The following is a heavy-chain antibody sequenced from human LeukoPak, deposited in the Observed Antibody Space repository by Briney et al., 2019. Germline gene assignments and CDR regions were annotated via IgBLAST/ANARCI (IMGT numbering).Heavy chain of an antibody. CDR2: IYPGDSDT. J-gene: IGHJ3*02. CDR1: GYSFTSYW. Sequence: GESLKISCKGSGYSFTSYWIGWVRQMPGKGLEWMGIIYPGDSDTRYSPSLQGQVTISADKSISTAYLQWSSLKASDTAMYYCASNYDSSGYPDAFDIWGQGTMVTVPS. CDR3: ASNYDSSGYPDAFDI. V-gene: IGHV5-51*01. D-gene: IGHD3-22*01.